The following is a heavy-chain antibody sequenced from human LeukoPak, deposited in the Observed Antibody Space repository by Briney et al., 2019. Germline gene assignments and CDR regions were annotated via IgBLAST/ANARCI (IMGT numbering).Heavy chain of an antibody. J-gene: IGHJ4*02. CDR1: GGSISSNY. CDR2: IYYSGST. CDR3: ARGHAPRGYSYGTFDY. V-gene: IGHV4-59*01. Sequence: PSETLSLTCTVSGGSISSNYWSWIRQPPGKGLEWIGYIYYSGSTDYNPSLKSRVTISVDTSKNQFSLKLSSVTAADTAVYYCARGHAPRGYSYGTFDYWGQGTLVTVSS. D-gene: IGHD5-18*01.